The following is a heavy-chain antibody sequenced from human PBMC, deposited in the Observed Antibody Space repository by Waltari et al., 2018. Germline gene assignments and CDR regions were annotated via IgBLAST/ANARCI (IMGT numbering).Heavy chain of an antibody. CDR3: ASVLPYDFWRGNSGYMDV. J-gene: IGHJ6*03. CDR2: IYYSGST. D-gene: IGHD3-3*01. V-gene: IGHV4-39*01. Sequence: QLQLQESGPGLVKPSETLSLTCTVSGGSISSSSYYWGWIRQPPGQGLEWIGSIYYSGSTYYNPSLKSRVTISVDTSKNQFSLKLSSVTAADTAVYYCASVLPYDFWRGNSGYMDVWGKGTTVTVSS. CDR1: GGSISSSSYY.